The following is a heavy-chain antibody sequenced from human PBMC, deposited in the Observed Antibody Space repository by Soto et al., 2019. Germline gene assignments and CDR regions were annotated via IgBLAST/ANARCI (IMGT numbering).Heavy chain of an antibody. CDR3: AKDKPGTTSFDY. D-gene: IGHD1-1*01. J-gene: IGHJ4*02. CDR2: ISERGDTT. CDR1: GFPIISNA. Sequence: GSLRISFAASGFPIISNAMYWVRQAPGKGLEWVSGISERGDTTHYADSVKGRSTISRDTSKNTLYLQLNTLRADDTAVYYCAKDKPGTTSFDYWGQGTLVTVSS. V-gene: IGHV3-23*01.